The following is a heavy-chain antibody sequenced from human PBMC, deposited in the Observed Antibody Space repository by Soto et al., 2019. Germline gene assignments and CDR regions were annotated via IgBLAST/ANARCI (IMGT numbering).Heavy chain of an antibody. CDR2: IYDSGST. J-gene: IGHJ5*02. V-gene: IGHV4-59*08. D-gene: IGHD1-26*01. Sequence: SETLSLTCTVSGGSISSYYLSWIRQPPGKGLEWIGYIYDSGSTNYNPSLKSRVTISVDTSKNQFSLKLNSVTPDDTAVYYCARGGAVLGAFPWLDPWGQGALVTVSS. CDR3: ARGGAVLGAFPWLDP. CDR1: GGSISSYY.